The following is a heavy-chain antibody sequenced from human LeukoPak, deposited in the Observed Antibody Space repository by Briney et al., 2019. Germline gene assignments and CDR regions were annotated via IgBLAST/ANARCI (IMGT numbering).Heavy chain of an antibody. J-gene: IGHJ4*02. V-gene: IGHV3-30-3*01. Sequence: GGSLRLSCAASGFTFSSYALHWVRQAPGKGLEWVAVISYDGSNKYYADSVKGRFTISRDNSKNTLYLQMNTLRAEDTAMYYCAGDRIVVVPAATGKWGQGTLVTVSS. D-gene: IGHD2-2*01. CDR2: ISYDGSNK. CDR3: AGDRIVVVPAATGK. CDR1: GFTFSSYA.